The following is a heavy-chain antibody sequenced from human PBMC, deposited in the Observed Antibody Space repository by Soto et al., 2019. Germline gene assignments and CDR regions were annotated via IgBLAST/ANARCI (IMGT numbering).Heavy chain of an antibody. CDR2: IIPIFGTP. Sequence: SVKVSCKPSGGTFTNYAFSWVRQAPGQGLEWMGGIIPIFGTPDYAQNFQGRVTITADESTRTASMELSSLRSDDTAVYYCARERSVGYCITTTCPKPFYYYAMDVWGQRTTVIVSS. D-gene: IGHD2-2*01. V-gene: IGHV1-69*13. CDR1: GGTFTNYA. J-gene: IGHJ6*02. CDR3: ARERSVGYCITTTCPKPFYYYAMDV.